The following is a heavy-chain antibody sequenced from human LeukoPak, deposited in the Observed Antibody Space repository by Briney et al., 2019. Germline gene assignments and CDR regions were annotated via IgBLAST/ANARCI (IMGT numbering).Heavy chain of an antibody. Sequence: GGSLRLSCAASGFTVSTNYMSWVRQAPGKGLEWLSIIYSGGGTYYADSVRGRFTISRDNSKNTLYLQMNSLRVEDTAVYYCARDRVKTYYYDSSSNYSWFDPWGQGTLVTVSS. V-gene: IGHV3-66*01. J-gene: IGHJ5*02. CDR3: ARDRVKTYYYDSSSNYSWFDP. CDR1: GFTVSTNY. D-gene: IGHD3-22*01. CDR2: IYSGGGT.